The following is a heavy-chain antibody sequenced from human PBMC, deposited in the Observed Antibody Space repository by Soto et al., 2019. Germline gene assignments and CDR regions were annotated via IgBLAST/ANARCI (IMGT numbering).Heavy chain of an antibody. J-gene: IGHJ5*01. D-gene: IGHD2-21*01. CDR2: VYHNGGA. V-gene: IGHV4-39*01. CDR1: GVSIHNSHSF. CDR3: GRVVEGATRHTDPDS. Sequence: SETLSLTCTVSGVSIHNSHSFWAWIRQPPGKGLQFIASVYHNGGAHYNSSLKSRVAISVDTANNQVSLRMRSLTAADTAFYYCGRVVEGATRHTDPDSWGQGILVTVSS.